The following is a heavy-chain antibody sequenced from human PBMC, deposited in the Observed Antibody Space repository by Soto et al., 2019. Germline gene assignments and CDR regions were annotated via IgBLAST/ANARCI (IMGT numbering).Heavy chain of an antibody. CDR1: GDSVSTDRYF. V-gene: IGHV4-61*01. CDR2: ISYTGDT. J-gene: IGHJ5*02. D-gene: IGHD1-26*01. Sequence: PSETLSLTCRVSGDSVSTDRYFWTWIRQPPGKGLEWIAHISYTGDTNYNPSLKSRVTISIDTSRNQFSLTLTSVTAADTAVYFCARIVVGATVDLWGKGYLVTVSS. CDR3: ARIVVGATVDL.